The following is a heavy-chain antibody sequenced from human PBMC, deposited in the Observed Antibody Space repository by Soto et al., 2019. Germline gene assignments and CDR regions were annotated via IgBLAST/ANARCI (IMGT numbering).Heavy chain of an antibody. Sequence: EVQLLESGGGLVQPGGSLRLSCAASGFPLSNFGMSWFRHAQGQGLEWVSSFGGRSTTTYYADSVKGRFTISRDDSKSTRYLEINSLRADDTAVYYCAHHQRTASRQSGYFDSWCQGTMVTVSS. CDR1: GFPLSNFG. J-gene: IGHJ4*02. D-gene: IGHD6-6*01. V-gene: IGHV3-23*01. CDR2: FGGRSTTT. CDR3: AHHQRTASRQSGYFDS.